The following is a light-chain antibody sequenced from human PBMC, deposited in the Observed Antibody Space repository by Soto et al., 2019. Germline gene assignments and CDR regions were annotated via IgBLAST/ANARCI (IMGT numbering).Light chain of an antibody. V-gene: IGLV2-23*01. Sequence: QSVLNQPASVFGSPGQSITISCTGTSSDVGRYKFVSWYQQHPGKAPKVMIYEGSKRPSGVSNRFSGSKSGNTASLTISGLQAEDEADYYCCSYTSSRTYVFGTGTKVPVL. CDR2: EGS. CDR3: CSYTSSRTYV. CDR1: SSDVGRYKF. J-gene: IGLJ1*01.